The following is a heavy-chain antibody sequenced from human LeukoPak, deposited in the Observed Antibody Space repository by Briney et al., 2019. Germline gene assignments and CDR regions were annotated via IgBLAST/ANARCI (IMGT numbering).Heavy chain of an antibody. V-gene: IGHV1-2*02. CDR3: ARDICSSTSCYRWFDP. CDR2: INPNSGGT. CDR1: GYTFTGFY. J-gene: IGHJ5*02. D-gene: IGHD2-2*01. Sequence: ASVKVSCKASGYTFTGFYMHWVRQAPGQGLEWMGWINPNSGGTNYAQKFQGRVTMTRDTSISTAYMELSRLRSDDTAVYYCARDICSSTSCYRWFDPWGQGTLVTVSS.